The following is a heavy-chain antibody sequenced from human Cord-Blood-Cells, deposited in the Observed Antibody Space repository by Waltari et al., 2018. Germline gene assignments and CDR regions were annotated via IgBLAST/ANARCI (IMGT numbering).Heavy chain of an antibody. Sequence: QVLLLQSGAEVKKRGSSQNVACQLSGCTLSELSIHCTRQAPGHELAWMGGFDPEDGGTIYVQKLQGRGTMTEATSTVTAYMELSSMRSEDRAVYYCATLAKDCSGGRCYSGASDYWGHGTLFIVAS. CDR3: ATLAKDCSGGRCYSGASDY. CDR1: GCTLSELS. J-gene: IGHJ4*01. V-gene: IGHV1-24*01. CDR2: FDPEDGGT. D-gene: IGHD2-15*01.